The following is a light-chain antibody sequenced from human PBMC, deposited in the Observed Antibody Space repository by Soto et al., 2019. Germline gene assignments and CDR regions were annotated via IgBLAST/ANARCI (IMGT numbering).Light chain of an antibody. Sequence: DLQMTQSPSTLSASVGDRVTITCRASQSISAWLAWYQQKPGKAPNLLIYDVSTLDSGVPSRFSGSASGTEFTLTISSLESDDFATYYCQQYQRYSTFGQGTRVDIK. CDR1: QSISAW. CDR3: QQYQRYST. V-gene: IGKV1-5*01. J-gene: IGKJ1*01. CDR2: DVS.